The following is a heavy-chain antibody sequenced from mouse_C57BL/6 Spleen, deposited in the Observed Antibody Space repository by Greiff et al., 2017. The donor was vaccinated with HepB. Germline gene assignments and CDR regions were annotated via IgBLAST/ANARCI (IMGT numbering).Heavy chain of an antibody. CDR1: GYTFTSYW. J-gene: IGHJ3*01. CDR3: ARGGDPGWFAY. Sequence: VQLQQPVAELVRPGSSVKLSCKASGYTFTSYWMHWVKQRPIQGLEWIGNIDPSDSETHYNQKFKDKATLTVDKSSSTAYMQLSSLTSEDSAVYYCARGGDPGWFAYWGQGTLVTVSA. CDR2: IDPSDSET. V-gene: IGHV1-52*01.